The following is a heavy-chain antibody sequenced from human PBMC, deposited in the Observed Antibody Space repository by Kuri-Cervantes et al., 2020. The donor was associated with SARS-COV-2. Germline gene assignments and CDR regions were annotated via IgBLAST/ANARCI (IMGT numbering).Heavy chain of an antibody. D-gene: IGHD3-10*01. Sequence: GGSLRLSCAASGFTFSSYSMNWVRQAPGKGLEWVSSISSSSSYIYYADSVKGRITISRDNAKNSLYLQMNSLRAEDTAVYYCARGITMVRGVIDYWGQGTLVTVSS. CDR3: ARGITMVRGVIDY. CDR1: GFTFSSYS. J-gene: IGHJ4*02. V-gene: IGHV3-21*01. CDR2: ISSSSSYI.